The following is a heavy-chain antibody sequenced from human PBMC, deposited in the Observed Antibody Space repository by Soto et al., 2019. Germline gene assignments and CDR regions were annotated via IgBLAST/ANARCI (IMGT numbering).Heavy chain of an antibody. D-gene: IGHD3-10*01. CDR3: ARGVTMVRGVIIDWFDP. J-gene: IGHJ5*02. Sequence: EVQLVESGGGLVQPGGSLRLSCAASGFTFSSYDMHWVRQATGKGLEWVSTIGTAGDTYYPGSVKGRFTISRENAKNSLSLQMNSLRAGDTAVYYCARGVTMVRGVIIDWFDPWGQGTLVTVSS. CDR2: IGTAGDT. CDR1: GFTFSSYD. V-gene: IGHV3-13*04.